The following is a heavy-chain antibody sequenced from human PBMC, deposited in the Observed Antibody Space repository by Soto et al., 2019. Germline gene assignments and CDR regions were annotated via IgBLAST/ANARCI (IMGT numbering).Heavy chain of an antibody. Sequence: SETLSLTCTVSGGSISSSSYYWGWIRQPPGKGREWIGSIYYSGSTYYNPSLKSRVTISVDTSKNQFSLKLSSVTAADTAVYYCALLAFSYYYYGMDVWGQGTTVTVSS. D-gene: IGHD3-3*02. V-gene: IGHV4-39*01. CDR3: ALLAFSYYYYGMDV. CDR1: GGSISSSSYY. CDR2: IYYSGST. J-gene: IGHJ6*02.